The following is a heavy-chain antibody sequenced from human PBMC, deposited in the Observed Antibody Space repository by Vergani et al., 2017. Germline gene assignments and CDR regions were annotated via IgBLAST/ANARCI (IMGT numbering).Heavy chain of an antibody. Sequence: QVQLQESGPGLVKPSQTLSLTCSVSGRSISRNDYYWTWIRQPPGKGLVWLGYIYYSGSTYYNPSLKSRLTMSVDTSKNQFSLELSSVTASDTAMYYCASKPTGTTWYSVKYYFDFWGQGTLVAVPS. V-gene: IGHV4-30-4*08. CDR1: GRSISRNDYY. D-gene: IGHD6-13*01. CDR3: ASKPTGTTWYSVKYYFDF. CDR2: IYYSGST. J-gene: IGHJ4*02.